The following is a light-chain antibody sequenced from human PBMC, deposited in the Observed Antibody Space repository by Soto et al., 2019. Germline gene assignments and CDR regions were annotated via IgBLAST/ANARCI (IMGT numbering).Light chain of an antibody. J-gene: IGKJ1*01. CDR2: GTS. CDR3: LQDYSYPRT. V-gene: IGKV1-6*01. CDR1: QALRTE. Sequence: AIQMTQSTSSLSASVGDRVIITFRARQALRTELGWYQQRPGQAPKLLIYGTSNLQSGVPSRFSGSGADTDFTLTINGLQPEDFATYSCLQDYSYPRTFGQGTKVDVK.